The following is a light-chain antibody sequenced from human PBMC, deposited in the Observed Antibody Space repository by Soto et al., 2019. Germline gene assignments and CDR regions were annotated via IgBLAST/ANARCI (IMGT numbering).Light chain of an antibody. CDR3: QQRSDWPS. CDR1: QTVRNNY. V-gene: IGKV3D-20*02. Sequence: EFVLTQAPGTLSLSPGGRATLSCRASQTVRNNYLAWYQQKPGQAPRLLIYDASSRATGIPDRFSGGGSGTDFTLTISRLEPEDFAVYYCQQRSDWPSFGQGTRLEIK. J-gene: IGKJ5*01. CDR2: DAS.